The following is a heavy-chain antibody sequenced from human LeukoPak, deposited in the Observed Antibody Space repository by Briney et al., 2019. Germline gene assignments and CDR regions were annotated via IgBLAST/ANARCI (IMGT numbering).Heavy chain of an antibody. Sequence: GGSLRLSCAASGFPFDDYAMPWVRQAPGKGLEWVSGISWNSGSIGYADSVKGRFTISRDNDKNSLYLQMNSLRAEGTVLYYCAKGDYGDYFSYYYGMDVWGQGTTVTVSS. CDR1: GFPFDDYA. J-gene: IGHJ6*02. D-gene: IGHD4-17*01. CDR2: ISWNSGSI. CDR3: AKGDYGDYFSYYYGMDV. V-gene: IGHV3-9*01.